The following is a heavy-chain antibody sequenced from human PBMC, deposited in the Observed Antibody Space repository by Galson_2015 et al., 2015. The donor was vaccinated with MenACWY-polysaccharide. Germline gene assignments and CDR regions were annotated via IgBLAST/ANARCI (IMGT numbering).Heavy chain of an antibody. CDR2: SGSGGGL. D-gene: IGHD6-13*01. Sequence: SLRLSCAASGFSFSANGMSWVRQAPGRGLEWVSGSGSGGGLYYAASVKGRLTVSRDNSKNTLYLQMNNLRAEDTAVYYCAKVGPRSSWTMGIDYWGQGTLVTVSS. V-gene: IGHV3-23*01. CDR1: GFSFSANG. CDR3: AKVGPRSSWTMGIDY. J-gene: IGHJ4*02.